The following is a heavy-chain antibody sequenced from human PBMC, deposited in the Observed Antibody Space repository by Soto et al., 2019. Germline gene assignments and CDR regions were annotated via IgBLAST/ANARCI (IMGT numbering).Heavy chain of an antibody. CDR1: GFTFSSYG. Sequence: GGSLRLSCAASGFTFSSYGMHWVRQAPGKGLEWVAVISYDGSNKYYADSVKGRFTISRDNSKNTLYLQMNSLRAEDTAVYYCAKGSVLRFFSVKAYGMDVWGQGTTVTVSS. V-gene: IGHV3-30*18. CDR2: ISYDGSNK. D-gene: IGHD3-3*01. CDR3: AKGSVLRFFSVKAYGMDV. J-gene: IGHJ6*02.